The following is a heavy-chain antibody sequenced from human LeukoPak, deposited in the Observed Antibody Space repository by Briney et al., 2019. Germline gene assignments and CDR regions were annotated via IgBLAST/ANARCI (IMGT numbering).Heavy chain of an antibody. D-gene: IGHD4-17*01. CDR1: GGSFSGYY. CDR3: ARGDRITVTMFRPRPYIDC. V-gene: IGHV4-34*01. Sequence: SETLSLTCAVYGGSFSGYYWSWIRQPPGKGLEWIGEISHSGSSNYNPSLKSRVTISVDTSKNQFSLKLTSVTAADTAVYYCARGDRITVTMFRPRPYIDCWGQGSLATVSS. CDR2: ISHSGSS. J-gene: IGHJ4*02.